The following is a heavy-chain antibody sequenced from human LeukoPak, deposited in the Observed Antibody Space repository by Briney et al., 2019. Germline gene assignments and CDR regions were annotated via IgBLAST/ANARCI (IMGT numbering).Heavy chain of an antibody. D-gene: IGHD4-17*01. Sequence: SGGSLRLSCVVSGITLSNYGMSWVRQAPGKGLEWVSHILGSGGNTYYADSVRGRFTISRGNSKNTLYLKMNSLRAEDTAVYFCARAKYDYGDPVGWFDPWGQGTLVTVSS. CDR1: GITLSNYG. CDR2: ILGSGGNT. J-gene: IGHJ5*02. V-gene: IGHV3-23*01. CDR3: ARAKYDYGDPVGWFDP.